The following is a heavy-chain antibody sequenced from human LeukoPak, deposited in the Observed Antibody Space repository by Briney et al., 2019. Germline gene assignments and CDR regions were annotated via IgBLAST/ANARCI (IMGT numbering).Heavy chain of an antibody. J-gene: IGHJ3*02. CDR1: GYTFTSYY. CDR2: INPSGGST. Sequence: ASVKVSCKXSGYTFTSYYMHWVRQAPGQGLEWMGIINPSGGSTSYAQKFQGRVTMTRDTSTSTVYMELSSLRSEDTAVYYCALGRYSSSQKGAFDIWGQGTMVTVSS. V-gene: IGHV1-46*03. CDR3: ALGRYSSSQKGAFDI. D-gene: IGHD6-13*01.